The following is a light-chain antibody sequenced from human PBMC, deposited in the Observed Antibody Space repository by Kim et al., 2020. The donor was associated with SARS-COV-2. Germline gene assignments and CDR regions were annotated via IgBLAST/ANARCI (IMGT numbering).Light chain of an antibody. CDR2: YVT. CDR1: SSDVGGYNY. V-gene: IGLV2-14*03. CDR3: NSYTTRYTWV. Sequence: GQSITISCSGTSSDVGGYNYVSWYQQHPGKAPKIIMYYVTNRPSGVSSRFSGSKSGNTASLTISGLQAEDEADYYCNSYTTRYTWVFGGGTQLTVL. J-gene: IGLJ3*02.